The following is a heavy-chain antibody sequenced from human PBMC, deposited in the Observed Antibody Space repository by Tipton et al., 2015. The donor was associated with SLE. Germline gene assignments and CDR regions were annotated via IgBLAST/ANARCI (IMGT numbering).Heavy chain of an antibody. CDR2: IIPVLDES. D-gene: IGHD1-14*01. CDR3: EFRSTTMTTPSY. J-gene: IGHJ4*02. Sequence: QVQLVQSGAEVKKPGSSGKVSCKASGGTISDYTISWVRQAPGQGLEWMGRIIPVLDESDYAQNFEGRVTITADKSTSATYMELHSLRSEDTAIYFCEFRSTTMTTPSYWGQGSLVTVSS. V-gene: IGHV1-69*09. CDR1: GGTISDYT.